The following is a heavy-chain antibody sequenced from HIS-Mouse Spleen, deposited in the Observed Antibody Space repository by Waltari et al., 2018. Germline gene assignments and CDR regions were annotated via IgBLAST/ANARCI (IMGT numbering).Heavy chain of an antibody. J-gene: IGHJ2*01. Sequence: QLQLQESGPGLVKPSETLSLTCTVSGGSITSSSYYWGWIRQLPGKGLGWMGSIYYSGSTYYNPSLKSRVTISVDTSKNQFSLKLSSVTAADTAVYYCAREIPYSSSWYDWYFDLWGRGTLVTVSS. CDR3: AREIPYSSSWYDWYFDL. V-gene: IGHV4-39*07. CDR2: IYYSGST. D-gene: IGHD6-13*01. CDR1: GGSITSSSYY.